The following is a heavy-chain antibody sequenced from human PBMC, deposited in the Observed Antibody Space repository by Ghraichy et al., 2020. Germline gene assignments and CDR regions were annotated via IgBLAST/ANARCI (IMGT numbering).Heavy chain of an antibody. CDR1: GGSISSGGYS. CDR3: AGGLLHDAFDI. J-gene: IGHJ3*02. CDR2: ISHSGNT. V-gene: IGHV4-30-2*01. D-gene: IGHD2-21*02. Sequence: SETLSLTCTVSGGSISSGGYSWSWIRQPPGKGLEWIGYISHSGNTYYNPSLKSRVTISVVRSKNQFSLKLSSVTAADTAVYYCAGGLLHDAFDIWGQGTMVTVSS.